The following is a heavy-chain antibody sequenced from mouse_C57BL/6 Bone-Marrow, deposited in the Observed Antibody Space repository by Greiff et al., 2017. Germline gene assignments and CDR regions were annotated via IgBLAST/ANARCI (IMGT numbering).Heavy chain of an antibody. J-gene: IGHJ3*01. CDR2: ISDRGSYT. D-gene: IGHD2-4*01. Sequence: EVKVVESGGGLVKPGGSLKLSCAASGFTFSSYAMSWVRQTPEKRLEWVATISDRGSYTYYPDNVKGRFTISRDNAKNNLYLQMSHLESEATAMYYCARDDYPFAYWGQGTLVTVSA. V-gene: IGHV5-4*01. CDR3: ARDDYPFAY. CDR1: GFTFSSYA.